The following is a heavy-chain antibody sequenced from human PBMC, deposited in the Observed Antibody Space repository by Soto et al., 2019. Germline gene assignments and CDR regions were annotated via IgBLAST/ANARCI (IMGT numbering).Heavy chain of an antibody. D-gene: IGHD5-12*01. J-gene: IGHJ4*02. V-gene: IGHV3-64*01. CDR3: ARDFSMVIVAPGY. CDR2: ISSNGDNT. Sequence: GGSLRLSCAGSGFTFSSYAMHWVRQAPGKGLEYVSVISSNGDNTDYANSVKGRFTISRDNSKNTLYLQMGSLRAEDTAVYYCARDFSMVIVAPGYWGQGTLVTVSS. CDR1: GFTFSSYA.